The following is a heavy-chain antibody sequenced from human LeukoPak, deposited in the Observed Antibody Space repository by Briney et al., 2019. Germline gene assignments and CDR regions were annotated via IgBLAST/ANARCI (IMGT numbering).Heavy chain of an antibody. D-gene: IGHD3-22*01. Sequence: SETLSLTCAVYGGSFSGYYWSWIRQPPGKGLEWIGEINHSGSTNYNPSLKSRVTISVDTSKNQSSLKLSSVTAADTAVYYCARGRPLYYYDSSGYYYFDYWGQGTLVTVSS. V-gene: IGHV4-34*01. J-gene: IGHJ4*02. CDR2: INHSGST. CDR1: GGSFSGYY. CDR3: ARGRPLYYYDSSGYYYFDY.